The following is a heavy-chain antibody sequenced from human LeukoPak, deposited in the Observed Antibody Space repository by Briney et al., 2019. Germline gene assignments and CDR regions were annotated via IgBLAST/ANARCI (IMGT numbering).Heavy chain of an antibody. Sequence: SETLSLTCAVYGGSFSGYYWSWIRQPPGKGLEWIGEINHSGSTNYNPSLKSRVTISVDTSKNQFSLKLSSVTAADTAVYYCARGRRHIMYYYYYMDVWGKGTTATVSS. CDR1: GGSFSGYY. V-gene: IGHV4-34*01. CDR3: ARGRRHIMYYYYYMDV. CDR2: INHSGST. J-gene: IGHJ6*03.